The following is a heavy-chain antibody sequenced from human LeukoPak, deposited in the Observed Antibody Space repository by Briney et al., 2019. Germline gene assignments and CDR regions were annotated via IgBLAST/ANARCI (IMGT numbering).Heavy chain of an antibody. CDR1: GYTFTSYG. Sequence: ASVKVSCEASGYTFTSYGISWVRQAPGQGLEWMGWISTYNGNTNYAQKVQGRVTMTTDTSTSTAYMELRSLRSDDTAVYYCARGKYSSSWYYFDYWGQGTLVTVSS. CDR2: ISTYNGNT. J-gene: IGHJ4*02. CDR3: ARGKYSSSWYYFDY. V-gene: IGHV1-18*01. D-gene: IGHD6-13*01.